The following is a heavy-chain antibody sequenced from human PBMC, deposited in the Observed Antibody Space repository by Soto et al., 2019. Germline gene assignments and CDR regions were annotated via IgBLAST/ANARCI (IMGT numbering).Heavy chain of an antibody. CDR3: AKPTGTTHYYYYYGMDV. V-gene: IGHV3-30*18. J-gene: IGHJ6*02. D-gene: IGHD1-7*01. CDR1: GFTFSSYG. CDR2: ISYDGSNK. Sequence: PGGSLRLSCAASGFTFSSYGMHWVRQAPGKGLEWVAVISYDGSNKYYADSVKGRFTISRDNSKNTLYLQMNSLRAEDTAVYYCAKPTGTTHYYYYYGMDVWGQGTTVTVSS.